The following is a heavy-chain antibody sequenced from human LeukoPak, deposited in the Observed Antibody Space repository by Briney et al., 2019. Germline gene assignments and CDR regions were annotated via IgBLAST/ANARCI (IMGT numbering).Heavy chain of an antibody. CDR1: GGSISSSSYY. J-gene: IGHJ5*02. CDR2: IYYSGST. CDR3: ARQLLWFGRSRNWFDP. V-gene: IGHV4-39*07. D-gene: IGHD3-10*01. Sequence: PSETLSLTCTVSGGSISSSSYYWGWIRQPPGKGLEWIGSIYYSGSTYYNPSLKSRVTISVDTSKNQFSLKLSSVTAADTAVYYCARQLLWFGRSRNWFDPWGQGTLVTVSS.